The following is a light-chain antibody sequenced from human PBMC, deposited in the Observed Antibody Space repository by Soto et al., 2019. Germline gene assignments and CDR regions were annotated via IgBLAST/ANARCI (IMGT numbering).Light chain of an antibody. CDR3: QQYGSSPPIT. V-gene: IGKV3-20*01. CDR1: QSVSSSY. Sequence: EIGVTQSPGTLSLSPGERATLYCRASQSVSSSYLAWYQQKPGQAPMLLIYGASSRATGIPDRFSGSGSGTDFTLTISRLEPEDFAVYYCQQYGSSPPITFGQGTRLEIK. CDR2: GAS. J-gene: IGKJ5*01.